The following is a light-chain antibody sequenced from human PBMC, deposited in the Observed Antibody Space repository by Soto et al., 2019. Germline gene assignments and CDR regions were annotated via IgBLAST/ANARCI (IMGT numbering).Light chain of an antibody. J-gene: IGLJ2*01. CDR1: SSGIGTFNL. CDR3: YSFAGFNTQ. Sequence: QSALTQPASVSGSPGQSIAISCTGNSSGIGTFNLVSWYQQHPGRAPKLIIYEVNKRPSGISSRFSVSKSGNTASLTISGLQADDEADYYCYSFAGFNTQFGGGTKLTVL. V-gene: IGLV2-23*02. CDR2: EVN.